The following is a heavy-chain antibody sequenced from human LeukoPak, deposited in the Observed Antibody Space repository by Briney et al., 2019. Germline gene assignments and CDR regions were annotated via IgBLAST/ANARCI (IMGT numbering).Heavy chain of an antibody. V-gene: IGHV1-2*02. CDR2: INPNSGGT. CDR1: GYTFTGYY. CDR3: ARDNGDYWFDY. D-gene: IGHD4-17*01. Sequence: ASVTVSCKASGYTFTGYYMHWVRQAPGQGLEWMGWINPNSGGTNYAQKFQGRVTMTRDTSIGTAYMELTRLRSDDTAVYYCARDNGDYWFDYWGQGTLVTVSS. J-gene: IGHJ4*02.